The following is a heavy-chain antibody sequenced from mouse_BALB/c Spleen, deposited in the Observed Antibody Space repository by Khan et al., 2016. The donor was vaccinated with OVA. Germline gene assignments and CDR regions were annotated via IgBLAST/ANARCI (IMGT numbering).Heavy chain of an antibody. CDR2: ISYSGNT. J-gene: IGHJ3*01. CDR3: ARKDYYDYDPFPY. D-gene: IGHD2-4*01. CDR1: GYSITSEYT. Sequence: VQLKESGPGLAKPSQSLSLTCTVTGYSITSEYTWYWIRQFPGNKLEWMGFISYSGNTRYNPSLKSRISITRDTSKNQFFLQLNSVTSEDTATYYCARKDYYDYDPFPYWGQGTLVTVSA. V-gene: IGHV3-2*02.